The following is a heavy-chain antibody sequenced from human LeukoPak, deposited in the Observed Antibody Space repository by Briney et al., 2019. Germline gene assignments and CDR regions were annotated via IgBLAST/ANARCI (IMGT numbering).Heavy chain of an antibody. V-gene: IGHV3-74*01. Sequence: PGGSLRLSCAASGFTFSSYWMHWVRQAPGKGLVWVSRINSDGSTTSYADSVKGRFTISRDNAKNTLYLQMNSLRAEDTAVYYCARDKGLAVAGTYYYYGMDVWGQGTTVTVSS. CDR1: GFTFSSYW. CDR3: ARDKGLAVAGTYYYYGMDV. CDR2: INSDGSTT. J-gene: IGHJ6*02. D-gene: IGHD6-19*01.